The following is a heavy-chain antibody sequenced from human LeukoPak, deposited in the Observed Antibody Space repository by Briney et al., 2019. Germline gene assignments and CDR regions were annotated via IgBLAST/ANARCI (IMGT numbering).Heavy chain of an antibody. CDR3: ARARIYCSSTSCYPPYYMDV. D-gene: IGHD2-2*01. Sequence: SQTLSLTCTVSGGSISRSSFYWSWIRQPAGKGLEWIGRIYTSGNTNYIPSLQSRASISIDTSKNQFSLKLSSVTAADTAVYYCARARIYCSSTSCYPPYYMDVWGKGTTVTVSS. CDR1: GGSISRSSFY. V-gene: IGHV4-61*02. J-gene: IGHJ6*03. CDR2: IYTSGNT.